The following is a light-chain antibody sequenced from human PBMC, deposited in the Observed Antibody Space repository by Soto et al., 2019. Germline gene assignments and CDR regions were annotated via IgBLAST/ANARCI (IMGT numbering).Light chain of an antibody. CDR1: QSISSW. CDR3: QQYNGYRTWT. CDR2: DAS. Sequence: DIQMTQSPSTLSASVGDRVSITCRAGQSISSWLAWYQQKPGKAPKVLIWDASSLQRGVTSRFTGSGSGTEFTLTINGLQPDDFATHYCQQYNGYRTWTFGQGTKVDVK. V-gene: IGKV1-5*01. J-gene: IGKJ1*01.